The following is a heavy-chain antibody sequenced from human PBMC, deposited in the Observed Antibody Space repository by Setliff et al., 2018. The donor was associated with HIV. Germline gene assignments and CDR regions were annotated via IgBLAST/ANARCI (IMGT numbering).Heavy chain of an antibody. J-gene: IGHJ3*02. CDR3: ARASVGATGLYAFEI. V-gene: IGHV4-34*01. Sequence: SSETLSLTCDVYGGSFSGYYWSWIRQPPGKGLEWIGKINHSGSTNYNPSLKSRVTISVDTSKNQFSLKLGSVTAADTAVYYCARASVGATGLYAFEIWGQGTMVTVSS. CDR1: GGSFSGYY. CDR2: INHSGST. D-gene: IGHD1-26*01.